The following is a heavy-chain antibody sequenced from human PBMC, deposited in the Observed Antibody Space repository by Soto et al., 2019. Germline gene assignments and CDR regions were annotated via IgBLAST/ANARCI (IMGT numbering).Heavy chain of an antibody. Sequence: PSETLSLTCTVSGGSISSSSYYWGWLRQPPGKGLEWIGEIYHTGATNYNPSLQSRVTISVDKSNNQFSLNLSSVTAADTAVYYCARDPYYYDSGDKGGFDPWGQGTLVTVSS. J-gene: IGHJ5*02. D-gene: IGHD3-10*01. V-gene: IGHV4-39*07. CDR2: IYHTGAT. CDR3: ARDPYYYDSGDKGGFDP. CDR1: GGSISSSSYY.